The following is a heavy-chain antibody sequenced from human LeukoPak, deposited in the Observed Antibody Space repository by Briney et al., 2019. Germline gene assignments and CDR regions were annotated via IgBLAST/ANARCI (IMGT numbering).Heavy chain of an antibody. Sequence: SETLSLTCAVSGGSISSTNWWSWVRQPPEKGLEWIGEIYHSGSTNYDPSLESRVTMSVDKSKNQFPLKLNSMTAADTAVYYCATGRQGNYWGQGTMVIVSS. CDR1: GGSISSTNW. D-gene: IGHD1-1*01. J-gene: IGHJ3*01. V-gene: IGHV4-4*02. CDR2: IYHSGST. CDR3: ATGRQGNY.